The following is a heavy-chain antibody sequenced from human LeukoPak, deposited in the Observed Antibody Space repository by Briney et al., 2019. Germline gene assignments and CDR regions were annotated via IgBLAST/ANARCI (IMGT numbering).Heavy chain of an antibody. V-gene: IGHV4-39*01. D-gene: IGHD3-22*01. CDR2: IDYSGSI. J-gene: IGHJ4*02. Sequence: PSETLSLTCTVSGGSISSSSYYWGWIRQPPGKGLEWIGSIDYSGSIYYNPSLKSRVTISVDTSKNQFSLKLNSVTAADTAVYYCARIVVVITGIDYWGQGTLVTVSS. CDR1: GGSISSSSYY. CDR3: ARIVVVITGIDY.